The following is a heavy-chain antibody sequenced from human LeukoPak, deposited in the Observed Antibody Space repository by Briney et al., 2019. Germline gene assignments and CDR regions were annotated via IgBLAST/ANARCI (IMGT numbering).Heavy chain of an antibody. CDR3: ARLPPHYSSTWGFFDN. Sequence: KTSETLSLTCTVSGGSISINYWTWIRQTPGNGLEWIAYITDSGRIKCNPSPESRVTISKDMSKNQFSLKLSSMTAADTAVYYCARLPPHYSSTWGFFDNWGQGTLVTVSS. V-gene: IGHV4-59*08. CDR2: ITDSGRI. J-gene: IGHJ4*02. CDR1: GGSISINY. D-gene: IGHD3-16*01.